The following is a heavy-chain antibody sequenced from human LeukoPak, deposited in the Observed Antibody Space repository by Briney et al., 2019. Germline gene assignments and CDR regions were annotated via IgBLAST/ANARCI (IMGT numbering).Heavy chain of an antibody. CDR1: GGSISSGGYY. Sequence: KPSETLSLTCTVSGGSISSGGYYWSWIRQHPGKGLEWIGYIYYSGSTNYNPSLKSRVTISVDTSKNQFSLKLSSVTAADTAVYYCARIEDYGGNSVNYWGQGTLVTVSS. CDR3: ARIEDYGGNSVNY. J-gene: IGHJ4*02. V-gene: IGHV4-61*08. D-gene: IGHD4-23*01. CDR2: IYYSGST.